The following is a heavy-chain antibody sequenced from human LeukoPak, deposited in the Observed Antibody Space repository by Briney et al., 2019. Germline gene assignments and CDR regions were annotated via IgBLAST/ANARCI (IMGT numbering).Heavy chain of an antibody. V-gene: IGHV3-7*01. CDR3: ARDYTGGWNDY. D-gene: IGHD7-27*01. Sequence: PGGSLRLSCAAAGFRFSRHWMSWVRQVTGKGLERVAKIKEDGSEEHYVDSVKGRFTISRDNAKNSLYLQMNSLRAEDTAVYYCARDYTGGWNDYWGQGIRVTVSS. CDR1: GFRFSRHW. CDR2: IKEDGSEE. J-gene: IGHJ4*02.